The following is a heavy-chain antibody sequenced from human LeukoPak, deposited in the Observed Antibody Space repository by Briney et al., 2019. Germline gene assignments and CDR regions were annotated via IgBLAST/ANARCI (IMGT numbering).Heavy chain of an antibody. CDR2: IWYDGNNK. CDR1: GXTFSSYG. Sequence: GGSLRLSCAASGXTFSSYGMHWVRQAPGKGLEWVAVIWYDGNNKYYADSVKGRFTISRDNSKNTLYLQMNSLRAEDTAVYYCARSTSSEYDIYHFDYWGQGTLVTVSS. D-gene: IGHD3-9*01. J-gene: IGHJ4*02. V-gene: IGHV3-33*01. CDR3: ARSTSSEYDIYHFDY.